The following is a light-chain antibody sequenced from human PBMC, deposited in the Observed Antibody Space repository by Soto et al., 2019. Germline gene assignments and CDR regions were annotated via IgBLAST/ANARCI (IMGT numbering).Light chain of an antibody. Sequence: QAVLTQPASVSGSLGQSITISCTGTSSDVGYYNLVSWYQHHPGKAPKFILYEGTKRPSGISSRFSGSKSGNTASLTISGLQTEDEAYYYCCSYAGSSYYVFGSGTKLTVL. CDR1: SSDVGYYNL. CDR3: CSYAGSSYYV. CDR2: EGT. J-gene: IGLJ1*01. V-gene: IGLV2-23*01.